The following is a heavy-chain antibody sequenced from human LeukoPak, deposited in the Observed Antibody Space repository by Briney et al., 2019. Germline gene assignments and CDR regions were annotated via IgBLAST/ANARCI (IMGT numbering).Heavy chain of an antibody. Sequence: GGSLRLSCAASGFTFSSYSMNWVRQAPGKGLEWVSSISSSSSYIYYAGSVRGRFTISRDNSKNTLFLQMNSLRAEDTAIYYCAKSSAPGGYYYYGMDVWGQGTTVTVSS. J-gene: IGHJ6*02. D-gene: IGHD6-19*01. CDR3: AKSSAPGGYYYYGMDV. CDR2: ISSSSSYI. CDR1: GFTFSSYS. V-gene: IGHV3-21*04.